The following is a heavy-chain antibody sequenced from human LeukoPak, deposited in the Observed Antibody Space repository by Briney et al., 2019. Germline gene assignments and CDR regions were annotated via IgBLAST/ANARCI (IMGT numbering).Heavy chain of an antibody. CDR1: GFTFSSYA. CDR2: ISYDGSNK. V-gene: IGHV3-30-3*01. J-gene: IGHJ4*02. Sequence: GGSLRLSCAASGFTFSSYAMHWVRQAPGKGLEWVAVISYDGSNKYYADSVKGRFTISRGNSKNTLYLQMSSLRAEDTAVYYCARDIYGRTRRGYFDYWGQGTLVTVSS. CDR3: ARDIYGRTRRGYFDY. D-gene: IGHD2-2*02.